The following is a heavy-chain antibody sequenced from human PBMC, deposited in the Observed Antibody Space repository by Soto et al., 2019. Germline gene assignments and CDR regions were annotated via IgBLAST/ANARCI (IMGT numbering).Heavy chain of an antibody. J-gene: IGHJ6*02. Sequence: SETLSLTCAVSGGSISSSNWWSWVRQPPGKGLEWIGEIYHSGSTNYNPSLKSRVTISVDKSKNQFSLKLSSVTAADTAVYYCASVRGGYYYAMDVWGQGTAVT. D-gene: IGHD3-10*02. CDR1: GGSISSSNW. V-gene: IGHV4-4*02. CDR3: ASVRGGYYYAMDV. CDR2: IYHSGST.